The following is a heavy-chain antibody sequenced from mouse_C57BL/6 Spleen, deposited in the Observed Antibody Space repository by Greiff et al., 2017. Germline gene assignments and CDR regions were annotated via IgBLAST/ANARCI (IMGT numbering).Heavy chain of an antibody. CDR1: GYTFTSYD. CDR2: IYPRDGST. D-gene: IGHD3-2*02. CDR3: AREERLPPQYFDV. J-gene: IGHJ1*03. V-gene: IGHV1-85*01. Sequence: QVQLKQSGPELVKPGASVKLSCKASGYTFTSYDINWVKQRPGQGLEWIGWIYPRDGSTKYNEKFKGKDTLTVDTSSSTAYMELHSLTSEDSAVYFCAREERLPPQYFDVWGTGTTVTVSS.